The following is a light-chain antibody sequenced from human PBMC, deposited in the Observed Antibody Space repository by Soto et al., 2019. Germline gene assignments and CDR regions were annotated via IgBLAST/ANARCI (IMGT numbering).Light chain of an antibody. CDR3: AAWDDSLSGVV. CDR1: SSNIGSNF. V-gene: IGLV1-47*01. J-gene: IGLJ2*01. Sequence: QTVVTQPPSASGTPGQRVTISCSGSSSNIGSNFIYWYQQLPGTAPKLLIDRNNQRPSGVPDRFSGSKSGTSASLAISGLRSEDEGDYHCAAWDDSLSGVVFGGGTKVTV. CDR2: RNN.